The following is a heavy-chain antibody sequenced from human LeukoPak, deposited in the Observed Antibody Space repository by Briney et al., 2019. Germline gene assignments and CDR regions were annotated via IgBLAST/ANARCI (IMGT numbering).Heavy chain of an antibody. J-gene: IGHJ4*02. CDR2: VNHSGRT. D-gene: IGHD3-22*01. V-gene: IGHV4-34*01. CDR1: GGSFSDYW. Sequence: PLETLSLTCAVYGGSFSDYWWTWIRQSPGKGLEWIGEVNHSGRTNYNPSLKSRVSISVDTSKNQFSLKLSSVTAADTALYYCARQTTSGYLDYWGQGTLVTVSS. CDR3: ARQTTSGYLDY.